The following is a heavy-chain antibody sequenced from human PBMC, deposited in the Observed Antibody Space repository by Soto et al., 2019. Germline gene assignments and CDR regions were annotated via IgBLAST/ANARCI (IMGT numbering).Heavy chain of an antibody. V-gene: IGHV3-23*01. CDR1: GFAFSDYP. J-gene: IGHJ4*02. CDR2: ISASGEKP. CDR3: AKLEWLEFGGDY. Sequence: EVHLLESGGGVVQPGKSLKISCATSGFAFSDYPMTWVRQPPGQGLEWVSGISASGEKPYYADSVKGRFTXSRDNSKNTLSLQMNSLRVEDXGIYYCAKLEWLEFGGDYWGQGTLVTVSS. D-gene: IGHD6-19*01.